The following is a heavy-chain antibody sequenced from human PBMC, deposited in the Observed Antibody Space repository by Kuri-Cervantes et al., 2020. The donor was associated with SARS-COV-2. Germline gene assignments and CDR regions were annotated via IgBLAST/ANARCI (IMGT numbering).Heavy chain of an antibody. CDR1: GDSVSSNSAA. CDR2: TYYRSKWYN. CDR3: ARGARAFYYYGMDV. J-gene: IGHJ6*02. V-gene: IGHV6-1*01. Sequence: SCAISGDSVSSNSAAWNWIRQSPSRGLEWLGRTYYRSKWYNDYAVSVKSRITINPDTSKNQFSLQLNSVTPEDTAVYYCARGARAFYYYGMDVWGQGTTVTVSS.